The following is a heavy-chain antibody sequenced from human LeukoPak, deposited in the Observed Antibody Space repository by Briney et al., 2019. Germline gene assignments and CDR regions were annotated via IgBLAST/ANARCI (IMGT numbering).Heavy chain of an antibody. CDR1: GFTFNNHW. CDR3: AKGLGYCSSTSCLPDY. D-gene: IGHD2-2*01. CDR2: ISWNSGSI. Sequence: GGSLRLSCAASGFTFNNHWVHWVRQAPGKGLEWVSGISWNSGSIGYADSVKGRFTISRDNAKNSLYLQMNSLRAEDTALYYCAKGLGYCSSTSCLPDYWGQGTLVTVSS. V-gene: IGHV3-9*01. J-gene: IGHJ4*02.